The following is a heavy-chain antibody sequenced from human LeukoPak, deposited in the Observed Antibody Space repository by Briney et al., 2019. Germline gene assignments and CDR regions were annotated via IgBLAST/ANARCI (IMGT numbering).Heavy chain of an antibody. CDR2: ISGSGATT. Sequence: GGSLRLSCAASGFTFSSHAMSWVRQAPGKGLEWVSVISGSGATTDYADSVMGRFTISRDNSKNTLYLQLDSLRAEDTAVYFCAKGLWGAYYYGMDVWGQGTTVTVSS. J-gene: IGHJ6*02. D-gene: IGHD3-16*01. V-gene: IGHV3-23*01. CDR3: AKGLWGAYYYGMDV. CDR1: GFTFSSHA.